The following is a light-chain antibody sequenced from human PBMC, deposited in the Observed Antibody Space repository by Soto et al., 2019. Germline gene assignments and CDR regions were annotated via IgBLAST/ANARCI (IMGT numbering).Light chain of an antibody. Sequence: EIVLTQSPGTLSLSPGKTATLSCRASQSVSHLAWYQQKPGQAPRLLVYAASSRATGIPDRFSGSGSGTDFTLTISRLEPEDFAVYYCQQYGGSPLYTVGQGTRLEIK. CDR2: AAS. CDR3: QQYGGSPLYT. J-gene: IGKJ2*01. V-gene: IGKV3-20*01. CDR1: QSVSH.